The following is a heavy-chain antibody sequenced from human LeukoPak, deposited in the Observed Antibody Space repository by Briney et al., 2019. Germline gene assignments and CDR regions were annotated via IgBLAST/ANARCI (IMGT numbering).Heavy chain of an antibody. CDR2: ISGSGERT. CDR3: AKDRGIISDY. J-gene: IGHJ4*02. D-gene: IGHD3-10*01. V-gene: IGHV3-23*01. Sequence: GGSLRLSCAASGFTFSSYGMSWVRQAPGKGLEWVSAISGSGERTYYADSVKGRFTISRDNSKNSLYLQMNSLRAEDTAVYYCAKDRGIISDYWGQGILVSVSS. CDR1: GFTFSSYG.